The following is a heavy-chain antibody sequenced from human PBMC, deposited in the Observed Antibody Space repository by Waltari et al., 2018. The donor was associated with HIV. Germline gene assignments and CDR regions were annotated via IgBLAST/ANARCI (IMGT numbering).Heavy chain of an antibody. J-gene: IGHJ5*01. CDR2: IYYGGST. CDR1: GGSVRRGCYY. V-gene: IGHV4-61*01. CDR3: ARGLEYDFWSNYHNTFES. D-gene: IGHD3-3*01. Sequence: QMQLQESGPGLVKPSETLSLACAVSGGSVRRGCYYWSWIRQPPGKGLEWIGYIYYGGSTNYNPSLKSRVIISKDTSKNQFSLKLNSVTAADTAVYYCARGLEYDFWSNYHNTFESWGQGTLVTVSS.